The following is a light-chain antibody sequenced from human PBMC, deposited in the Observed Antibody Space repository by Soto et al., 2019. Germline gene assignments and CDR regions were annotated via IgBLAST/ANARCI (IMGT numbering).Light chain of an antibody. V-gene: IGKV1-5*01. CDR1: QIISSW. Sequence: DIQMTQSPSTLSASVGDRVTITCRASQIISSWLAWYQQKPGKAPKLLIYDASSLETGVPSRFSGSGSGTEFTLTISSLQPEDFATYYCQQYRTVGQGTKVEIK. J-gene: IGKJ1*01. CDR2: DAS. CDR3: QQYRT.